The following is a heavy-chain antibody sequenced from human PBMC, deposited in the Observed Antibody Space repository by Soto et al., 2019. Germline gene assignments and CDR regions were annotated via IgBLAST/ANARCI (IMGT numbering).Heavy chain of an antibody. J-gene: IGHJ4*02. D-gene: IGHD3-3*01. CDR2: INPNSGGT. CDR3: ARDKYDFWSGYYFDY. CDR1: GYTFTGYY. V-gene: IGHV1-2*02. Sequence: GASVKGSCKASGYTFTGYYMHWGRQAPGQGLEWMGWINPNSGGTNYAQKFQGRVTMTRDTSISTAYMELSRLRSDDTAVYYCARDKYDFWSGYYFDYWGQGTLVTVSS.